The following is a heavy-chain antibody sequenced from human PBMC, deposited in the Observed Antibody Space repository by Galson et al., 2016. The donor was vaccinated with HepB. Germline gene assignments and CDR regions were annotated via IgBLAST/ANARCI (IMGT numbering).Heavy chain of an antibody. CDR2: ISGSGGST. CDR1: GFTFSSYA. Sequence: SLRLSCAASGFTFSSYAMGWLRQAPGKGLEWVSGISGSGGSTNYADSVKGRFTISRDNSKNTLYLQMNSLRANDTAVYFCARDGGRRLTFDYWGQGTLFTVSS. J-gene: IGHJ4*02. D-gene: IGHD3-16*01. CDR3: ARDGGRRLTFDY. V-gene: IGHV3-23*01.